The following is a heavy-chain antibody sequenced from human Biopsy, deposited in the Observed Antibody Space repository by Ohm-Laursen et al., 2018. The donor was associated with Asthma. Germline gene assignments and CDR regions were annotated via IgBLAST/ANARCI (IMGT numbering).Heavy chain of an antibody. Sequence: SLRLSCAAPGFTFTDYWMHWVRQAPGKGLVWVSRINVEGTTTNYADSVKGRFTISRDYSKNTLYLQMHSLRAEDTAVYYCARGDSSNWSHYYFDYWGQGTLVTVSS. V-gene: IGHV3-74*01. D-gene: IGHD3-22*01. CDR3: ARGDSSNWSHYYFDY. CDR1: GFTFTDYW. J-gene: IGHJ4*02. CDR2: INVEGTTT.